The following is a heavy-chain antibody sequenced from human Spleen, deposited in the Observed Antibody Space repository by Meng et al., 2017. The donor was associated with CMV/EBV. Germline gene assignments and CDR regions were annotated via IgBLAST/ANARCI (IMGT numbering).Heavy chain of an antibody. CDR1: GYTFTSYG. J-gene: IGHJ6*02. V-gene: IGHV1-18*04. CDR3: ARASSSSGGAYGMDV. D-gene: IGHD6-6*01. CDR2: ISAYTGYT. Sequence: ASVKVSCKASGYTFTSYGISWVRQAPGQGLEWMGWISAYTGYTKYAPRFLGRVTMTTDTPTRTAYMELRSLRSDDTAVYYCARASSSSGGAYGMDVWGQGTTVTVSS.